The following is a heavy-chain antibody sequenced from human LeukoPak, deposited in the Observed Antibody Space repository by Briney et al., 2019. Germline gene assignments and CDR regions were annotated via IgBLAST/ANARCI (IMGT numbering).Heavy chain of an antibody. J-gene: IGHJ4*02. Sequence: QPGGSLRLSCVAAGFTFSSYSMNWVRQAPGKGLEWVSYISSSSSTIYYADPVKGRFTISRDNAKNSLYLQMDSLRDEDTAVYYCARATNYASGLMRYLDYWGQGTLVTVSS. D-gene: IGHD3-10*01. CDR3: ARATNYASGLMRYLDY. V-gene: IGHV3-48*02. CDR2: ISSSSSTI. CDR1: GFTFSSYS.